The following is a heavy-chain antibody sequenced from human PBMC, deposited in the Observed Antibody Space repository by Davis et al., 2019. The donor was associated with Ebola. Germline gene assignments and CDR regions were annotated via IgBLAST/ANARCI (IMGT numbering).Heavy chain of an antibody. CDR3: TVTTTHDDY. J-gene: IGHJ4*02. Sequence: GSLKISCAASGFTFSGSAMHWVRQASGKGLEWVGRIRSKANSYATAYAASVKGRSTISRDDSKNTAYLQMNSLKTEDTAVYYCTVTTTHDDYWGQGTLVTVSS. CDR1: GFTFSGSA. CDR2: IRSKANSYAT. D-gene: IGHD4-11*01. V-gene: IGHV3-73*01.